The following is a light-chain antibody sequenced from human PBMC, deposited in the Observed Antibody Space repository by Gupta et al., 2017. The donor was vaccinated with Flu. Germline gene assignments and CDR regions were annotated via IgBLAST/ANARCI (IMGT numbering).Light chain of an antibody. Sequence: PSSLSASVGDRVTITCRASQDIRSDLGWYQQKPGKAPKRLIYAASNLKSGVPSRFSGIGSGTEFTLTISSLQPEDFATYYCRQHKNYPWTFGQGTKVEV. CDR2: AAS. CDR1: QDIRSD. V-gene: IGKV1-17*01. J-gene: IGKJ1*01. CDR3: RQHKNYPWT.